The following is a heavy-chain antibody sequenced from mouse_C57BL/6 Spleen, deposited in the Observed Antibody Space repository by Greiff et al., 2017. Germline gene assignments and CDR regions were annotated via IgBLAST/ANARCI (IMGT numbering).Heavy chain of an antibody. CDR3: ARWKTGTSYWYFEV. CDR1: GYAFSSYW. J-gene: IGHJ1*03. Sequence: QVQLQQSGAELVKPGASVKISCKASGYAFSSYWMNWVKQRPGQGLEWIGQIYPGDGDTNYNGKFKGKATMTADKSSSTAYMQLSSLTSEDSAVYFCARWKTGTSYWYFEVWGTGTTVTVSS. V-gene: IGHV1-80*01. D-gene: IGHD4-1*01. CDR2: IYPGDGDT.